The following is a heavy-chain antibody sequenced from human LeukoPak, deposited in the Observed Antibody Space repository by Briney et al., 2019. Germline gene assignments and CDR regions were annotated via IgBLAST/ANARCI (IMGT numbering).Heavy chain of an antibody. J-gene: IGHJ3*02. CDR3: ARAQWLGDAFDI. V-gene: IGHV4-34*01. CDR1: GGSFSGYY. Sequence: KPSETLSLTCAVYGGSFSGYYWSWIRQPPGKGLEWIGEINHSGSTNYNPSLKSRVTISVDRSKNQFSLKLSSATAADTAVYYCARAQWLGDAFDIWGQGTMVTVSS. D-gene: IGHD3-22*01. CDR2: INHSGST.